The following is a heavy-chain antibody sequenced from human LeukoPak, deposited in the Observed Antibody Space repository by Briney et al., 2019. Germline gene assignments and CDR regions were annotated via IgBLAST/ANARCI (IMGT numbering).Heavy chain of an antibody. CDR3: ARSPPRGWFDP. CDR1: GGSISSGGYY. Sequence: ASETLSLTCTVSGGSISSGGYYWSWIRQPPGKGLEWIGYIYHCGSTYYNPSLKSRVTISVDRSKNQFSLKLSSVTAADTAVYYCARSPPRGWFDPWGQGTLVTVSS. J-gene: IGHJ5*02. D-gene: IGHD3-10*01. V-gene: IGHV4-30-2*02. CDR2: IYHCGST.